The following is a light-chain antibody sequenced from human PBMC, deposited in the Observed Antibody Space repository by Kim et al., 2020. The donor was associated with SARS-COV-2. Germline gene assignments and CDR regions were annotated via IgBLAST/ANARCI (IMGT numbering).Light chain of an antibody. CDR1: QTISNN. Sequence: SPGESATLSCRASQTISNNLAWYQQKPGQAPTLLTYDGSTRPTGVPARFSGSGFGTEFTLTISTLQSEDFAVYYCQQYNNWPPITFGQGTRLEIK. J-gene: IGKJ5*01. CDR3: QQYNNWPPIT. CDR2: DGS. V-gene: IGKV3-15*01.